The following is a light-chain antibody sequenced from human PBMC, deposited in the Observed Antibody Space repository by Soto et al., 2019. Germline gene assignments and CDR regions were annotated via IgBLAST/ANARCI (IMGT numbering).Light chain of an antibody. J-gene: IGLJ1*01. CDR2: SKN. CDR1: SSNIGGNP. V-gene: IGLV1-44*01. Sequence: QSVLTQPSSASGTPGQRVTISCSGSSSNIGGNPVNWYQQLPGTAPKLLIYSKNQRPSGVPDRFSGSKSGTSASLAISGLQSDDEADYYFASWDDSLEGYVFGTGTKVTVL. CDR3: ASWDDSLEGYV.